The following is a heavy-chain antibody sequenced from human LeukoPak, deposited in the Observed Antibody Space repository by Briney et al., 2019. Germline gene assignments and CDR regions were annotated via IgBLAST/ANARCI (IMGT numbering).Heavy chain of an antibody. V-gene: IGHV4-61*02. CDR1: GDSISSGTYY. J-gene: IGHJ5*02. D-gene: IGHD6-6*01. CDR2: VYSSGNT. Sequence: PSETLSLTCTVSGDSISSGTYYWSWIRQPAGKGLEWIGRVYSSGNTNYNPSLKSRVTISIDTSKNQFSLKLSSVTSADTAAYCCARDVGSSSSNWFDPWGQGTLVTVSS. CDR3: ARDVGSSSSNWFDP.